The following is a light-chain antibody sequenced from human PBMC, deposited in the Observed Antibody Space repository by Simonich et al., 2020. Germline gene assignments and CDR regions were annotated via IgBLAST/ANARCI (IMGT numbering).Light chain of an antibody. CDR3: QQYDNLPPYT. Sequence: DIQMTQSPSSLSASVGDRVTITCQASQDISNYLNWCQQKPGKAPKLLIYDASYLETGVPSRFSGSGSGTDFTFTISSLQPEDIATYYCQQYDNLPPYTFGQGTKLEIK. CDR1: QDISNY. CDR2: DAS. J-gene: IGKJ2*01. V-gene: IGKV1-33*01.